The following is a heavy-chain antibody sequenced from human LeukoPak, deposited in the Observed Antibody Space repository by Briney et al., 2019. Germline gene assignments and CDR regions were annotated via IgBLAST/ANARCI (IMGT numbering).Heavy chain of an antibody. CDR3: AKVLRDGYDYDYDAFDI. V-gene: IGHV3-23*01. CDR2: ISGSGGST. J-gene: IGHJ3*02. Sequence: GGSLRLSCAASGFTFSTYAMSWVRQAPGKGLEWVSTISGSGGSTYYAGSVKGRFTISRDNSKNTLYLQMNSLRAEDTAVYYCAKVLRDGYDYDYDAFDIWGQGTMVTVSS. D-gene: IGHD5-24*01. CDR1: GFTFSTYA.